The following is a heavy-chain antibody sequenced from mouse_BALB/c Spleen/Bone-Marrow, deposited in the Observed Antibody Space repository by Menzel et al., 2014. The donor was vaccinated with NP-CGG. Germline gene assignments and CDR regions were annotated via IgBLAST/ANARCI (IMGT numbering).Heavy chain of an antibody. CDR3: ARQGGYFDY. V-gene: IGHV5-6*01. CDR1: GFTFSTYG. J-gene: IGHJ2*01. CDR2: ISSGGSYT. Sequence: LVESGGDLVKPGGSLKLSCAASGFTFSTYGMSWVRQTPDKRLEWVATISSGGSYTYYPDSVKGRFTISRDNAKNTLYLQMSSLKSEDTAMYYCARQGGYFDYWGQGTTLTVSS.